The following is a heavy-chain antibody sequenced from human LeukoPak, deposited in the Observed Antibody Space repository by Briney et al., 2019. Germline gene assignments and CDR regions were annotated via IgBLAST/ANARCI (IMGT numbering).Heavy chain of an antibody. CDR3: AKERDYGDNRCFDY. D-gene: IGHD4-17*01. CDR1: GFTISNYA. Sequence: GGSLRLSCAASGFTISNYAMIWVRQAPGKGLEWVSGIRGSGGSTYYADSVKGRFTISRDNSKNTLYLQMNTLRAEDTAVYYCAKERDYGDNRCFDYWGQGTLVTASS. CDR2: IRGSGGST. J-gene: IGHJ4*02. V-gene: IGHV3-23*01.